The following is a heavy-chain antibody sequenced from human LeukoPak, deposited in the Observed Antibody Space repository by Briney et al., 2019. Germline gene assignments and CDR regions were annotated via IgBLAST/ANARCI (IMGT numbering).Heavy chain of an antibody. V-gene: IGHV4-59*01. CDR3: ARGGTIFGVVGNDI. CDR1: GGPISSYY. J-gene: IGHJ3*02. CDR2: IYYSGST. D-gene: IGHD3-3*01. Sequence: SETLSLTCTVSGGPISSYYWSWIRQPPGKGLEWVGYIYYSGSTNYNPSLKSRVTISVDTSKNQFSLKLSSVTAADTAVYYCARGGTIFGVVGNDIWGQGTMVTVSS.